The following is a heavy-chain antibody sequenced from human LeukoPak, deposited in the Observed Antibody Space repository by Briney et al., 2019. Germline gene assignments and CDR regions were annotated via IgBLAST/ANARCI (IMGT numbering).Heavy chain of an antibody. CDR1: GGTFSSYA. J-gene: IGHJ4*02. D-gene: IGHD3-9*01. CDR2: IIPIFGTA. V-gene: IGHV1-69*13. CDR3: AFSPAAGWLLEDY. Sequence: SVKVSCKASGGTFSSYAISWVRQAPGQGLEWMGGIIPIFGTANYAQKFQGRATITAGESTSTAYMELSSLRSEDTAVYYCAFSPAAGWLLEDYWGQGTLVTVSS.